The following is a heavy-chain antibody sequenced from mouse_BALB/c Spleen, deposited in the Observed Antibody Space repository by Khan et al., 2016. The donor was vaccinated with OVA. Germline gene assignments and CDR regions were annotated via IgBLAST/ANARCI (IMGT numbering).Heavy chain of an antibody. CDR3: ARQPYYHYDIMDY. CDR2: IWSDGST. Sequence: QVQLKESGPGLVAPSQSLSITCTISGFSLSNYGVHWVRQPPGKGLEWLVVIWSDGSTAYNSALNSRLSISKDNSKSHVFLKMNSLQTDDTAMYYGARQPYYHYDIMDYGGQGTSVTVSS. CDR1: GFSLSNYG. V-gene: IGHV2-6-1*01. J-gene: IGHJ4*01. D-gene: IGHD2-10*01.